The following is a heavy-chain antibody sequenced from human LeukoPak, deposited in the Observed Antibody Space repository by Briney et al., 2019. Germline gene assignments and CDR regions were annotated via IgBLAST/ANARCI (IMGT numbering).Heavy chain of an antibody. CDR1: GFTFSSYW. CDR2: INSDGSST. J-gene: IGHJ6*03. CDR3: ARDQPYDFWSDYWFGPDYYYYMDV. V-gene: IGHV3-74*01. D-gene: IGHD3-3*01. Sequence: QPGGSLRLSCAASGFTFSSYWMHWVRQAPGKGLVWVSRINSDGSSTSYADSVKGRFTISRDNAKNTLYLQMNSLRAEDTAVYYCARDQPYDFWSDYWFGPDYYYYMDVWGKGTTVTVSS.